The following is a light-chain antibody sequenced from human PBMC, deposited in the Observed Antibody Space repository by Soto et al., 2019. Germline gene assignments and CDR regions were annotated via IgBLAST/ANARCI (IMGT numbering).Light chain of an antibody. CDR3: SSFTRSDTVV. J-gene: IGLJ2*01. CDR1: SSDVCGYNY. Sequence: QSALTQPASLSGSPGQSITISCTGTSSDVCGYNYVSWYQQHPGKAPKIIIFDVSNRPSGVSNRFSGSKSGNTASLTISGLQAGDQADYYCSSFTRSDTVVFGGGTKVTVL. V-gene: IGLV2-14*03. CDR2: DVS.